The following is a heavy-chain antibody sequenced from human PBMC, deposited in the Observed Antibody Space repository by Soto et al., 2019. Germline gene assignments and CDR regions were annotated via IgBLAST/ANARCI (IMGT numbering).Heavy chain of an antibody. J-gene: IGHJ4*02. CDR3: AKSKESTRFGVVIYYFDY. CDR1: GFTFSSFG. CDR2: LSADGGST. Sequence: PGGSLRLSCAASGFTFSSFGMNWVRQAPGTGLEWVSSLSADGGSTFYADSVKGRFSISRDNAKNTLFLQINSLRDEDTAVYYCAKSKESTRFGVVIYYFDYWGQGNLGTVSS. V-gene: IGHV3-23*01. D-gene: IGHD3-3*01.